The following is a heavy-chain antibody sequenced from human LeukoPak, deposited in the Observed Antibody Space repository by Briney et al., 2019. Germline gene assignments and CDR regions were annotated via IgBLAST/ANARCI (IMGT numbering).Heavy chain of an antibody. D-gene: IGHD1-20*01. V-gene: IGHV1-2*02. Sequence: ASVKVSCKASGYTFTSYYMHRVRQAPGQGLEGMGWINPNTSATSYAQKFQGRGTMTRDTSITTAYMEVRRLRSDDTAVYYCARVGFTWNDPHYYYMDVWGSGTTATISS. CDR1: GYTFTSYY. J-gene: IGHJ6*03. CDR3: ARVGFTWNDPHYYYMDV. CDR2: INPNTSAT.